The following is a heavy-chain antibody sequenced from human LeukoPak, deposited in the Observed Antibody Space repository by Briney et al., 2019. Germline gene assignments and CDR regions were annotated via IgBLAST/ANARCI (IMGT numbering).Heavy chain of an antibody. CDR2: IYHSGST. D-gene: IGHD6-19*01. J-gene: IGHJ4*02. CDR3: ARVKQWLADFDY. V-gene: IGHV4-4*02. Sequence: SETLSLTCAVSGGSISSSNWWSWVRQPPGKGLEWIGEIYHSGSTNYNPSLESRVTISVDKSKNQFSLKLSSVTAADTAVYYCARVKQWLADFDYWGQGTLVTVSS. CDR1: GGSISSSNW.